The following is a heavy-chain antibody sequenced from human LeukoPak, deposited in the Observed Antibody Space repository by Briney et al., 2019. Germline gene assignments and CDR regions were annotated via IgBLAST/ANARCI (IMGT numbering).Heavy chain of an antibody. J-gene: IGHJ6*03. V-gene: IGHV4-59*01. CDR3: ARDAGYSSSWYGGYYYYMDV. Sequence: SETLSLTCTVSGGSISSYYWSWIRQPPGKGLEWIGYIYYSGSTNYNPSLKSRVTISVDTSKNQFSLKLSSVTAADTAVYYCARDAGYSSSWYGGYYYYMDVWGKGTTVTVSS. CDR2: IYYSGST. D-gene: IGHD6-13*01. CDR1: GGSISSYY.